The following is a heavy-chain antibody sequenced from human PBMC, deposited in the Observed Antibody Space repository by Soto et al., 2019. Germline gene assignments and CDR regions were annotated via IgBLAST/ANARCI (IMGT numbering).Heavy chain of an antibody. CDR2: IYPGDSDT. CDR1: GYSFPMYW. CDR3: ARPDSSSIDY. Sequence: XESLKISCQASGYSFPMYWIGWVRQMPGKGLEWMGIIYPGDSDTRYSPSFQGQVTISADKSINTAYLQLTNLKASDTAMYYCARPDSSSIDYWGQGTLVTVSS. J-gene: IGHJ4*02. D-gene: IGHD6-19*01. V-gene: IGHV5-51*01.